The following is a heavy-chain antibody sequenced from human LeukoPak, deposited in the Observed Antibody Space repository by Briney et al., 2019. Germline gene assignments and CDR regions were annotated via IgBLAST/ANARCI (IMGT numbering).Heavy chain of an antibody. CDR3: GRDRLPGYYCRSTSCMGEDAFDI. J-gene: IGHJ3*02. CDR1: GYTLASYG. Sequence: ASVKVSCKASGYTLASYGISWVRQAPGQGLEWMGWISADNGNTNYAQKLQGRVTMTTDTSTSTAYMELRSLRSEDTAVYYWGRDRLPGYYCRSTSCMGEDAFDIGRQGTIDTLST. CDR2: ISADNGNT. V-gene: IGHV1-18*01. D-gene: IGHD2-2*01.